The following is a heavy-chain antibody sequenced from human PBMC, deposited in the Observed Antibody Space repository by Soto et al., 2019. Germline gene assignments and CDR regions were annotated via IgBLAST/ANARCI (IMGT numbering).Heavy chain of an antibody. D-gene: IGHD3-3*01. V-gene: IGHV3-74*01. CDR3: ARDFVYYDFWSGYSYYGMDV. CDR1: GFTFSSYW. J-gene: IGHJ6*02. CDR2: INSDGSST. Sequence: PGGSLRLSCAASGFTFSSYWMHWVRQAPGKGLVWVSRINSDGSSTSYADSVKGRFTISRDNAKNTLYLQMNSLRAEDTAVYYCARDFVYYDFWSGYSYYGMDVWGQGTTVTVSS.